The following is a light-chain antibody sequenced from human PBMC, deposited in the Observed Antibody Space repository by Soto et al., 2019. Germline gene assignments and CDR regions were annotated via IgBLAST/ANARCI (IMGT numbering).Light chain of an antibody. CDR1: SSDVGRYNY. J-gene: IGLJ1*01. Sequence: QSVLTQPASVSGSPGQSITISCNGTSSDVGRYNYVSWYQQHPGKAPKLMICEVSNRPSGVSNRFSGSKSGNTASLTISGLQAEDEADYYCSSYTSSSTLYVFGTGTKVTVL. CDR3: SSYTSSSTLYV. V-gene: IGLV2-14*01. CDR2: EVS.